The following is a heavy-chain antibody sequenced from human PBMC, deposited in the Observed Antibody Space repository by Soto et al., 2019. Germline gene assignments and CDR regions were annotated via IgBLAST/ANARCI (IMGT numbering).Heavy chain of an antibody. CDR3: AKIRIVVVPAAKGGFDY. J-gene: IGHJ4*02. CDR1: GFTFSSYA. CDR2: ISGSGGST. Sequence: GGSLRLSCAASGFTFSSYAMSWVRQAPGKGLEWVSAISGSGGSTYYADSAKGRFTISRDNSKNTLYLQMNSLRAEDTAVYYCAKIRIVVVPAAKGGFDYWGQGTLVTVSS. V-gene: IGHV3-23*01. D-gene: IGHD2-2*01.